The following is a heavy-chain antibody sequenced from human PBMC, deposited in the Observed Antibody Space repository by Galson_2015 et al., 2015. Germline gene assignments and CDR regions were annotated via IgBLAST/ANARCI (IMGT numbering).Heavy chain of an antibody. D-gene: IGHD3-16*01. CDR1: GFTFSSYR. J-gene: IGHJ3*02. Sequence: SLRLSCAASGFTFSSYRMNWVRQAPGKGLEWVSSISSSSSYIYYADSVKGRFTISRDNAKNSLYLQMNSLRAEDTAVYYCARYVGALDAFDIWGQGTMVTVSS. CDR3: ARYVGALDAFDI. CDR2: ISSSSSYI. V-gene: IGHV3-21*01.